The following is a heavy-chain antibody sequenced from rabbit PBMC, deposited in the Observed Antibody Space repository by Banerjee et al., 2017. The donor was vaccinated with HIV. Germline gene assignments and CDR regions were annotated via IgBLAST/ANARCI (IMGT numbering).Heavy chain of an antibody. Sequence: QEQLEESGGDLVKPEGSLTLTCTASGFSFSSSCWICWVRQAPGKGLEWIGCIYTGSGDTYYASWAKGRFTISKTSSTTVTLQMTSLTAADTATYFCARDTGYAGYGYATYFNLWGPGTLVTDS. D-gene: IGHD6-1*01. J-gene: IGHJ4*01. CDR3: ARDTGYAGYGYATYFNL. CDR2: IYTGSGDT. V-gene: IGHV1S45*01. CDR1: GFSFSSSCW.